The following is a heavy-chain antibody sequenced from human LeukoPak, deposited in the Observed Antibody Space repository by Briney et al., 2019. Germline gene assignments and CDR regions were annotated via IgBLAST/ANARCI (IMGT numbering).Heavy chain of an antibody. J-gene: IGHJ3*02. CDR1: GYTLTGYY. V-gene: IGHV1-2*02. D-gene: IGHD6-19*01. Sequence: ASVKVSCKSSGYTLTGYYMHWVRQAPGQGLEWMGWIYPNSGGTNYAQKFQGRVTMTRDTSISTAYMELSRLRSDDTAVYYCAREAGTTAFDIWGQGTKVTVSS. CDR2: IYPNSGGT. CDR3: AREAGTTAFDI.